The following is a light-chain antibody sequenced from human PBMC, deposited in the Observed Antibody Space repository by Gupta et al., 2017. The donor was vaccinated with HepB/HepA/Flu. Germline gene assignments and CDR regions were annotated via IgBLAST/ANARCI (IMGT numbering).Light chain of an antibody. V-gene: IGKV1-9*01. CDR1: QGISSY. Sequence: DIQLTQSPSFLSASLGDRVTITCRASQGISSYLAWYQQKPGKAPKLLIYAASTLQSGVPSRFSGSGSGTEFTLTIRGLQPEDFATYYCQQLNSYPLFTFGPGTKVDIK. J-gene: IGKJ3*01. CDR3: QQLNSYPLFT. CDR2: AAS.